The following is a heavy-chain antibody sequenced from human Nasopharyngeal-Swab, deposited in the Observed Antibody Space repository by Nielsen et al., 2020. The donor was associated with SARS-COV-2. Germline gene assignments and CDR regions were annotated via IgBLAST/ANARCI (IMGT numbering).Heavy chain of an antibody. Sequence: ASVKVSCKASGYTFTSYYMHWVRQAPGQGLEWMEIINPSGGSTSYAQKFQGRVTMTRDTSTSTVYMELSSLRSEDTAVYYCASPTVIVVAAYYYYGMDVWGQGTTVTVSS. CDR3: ASPTVIVVAAYYYYGMDV. J-gene: IGHJ6*02. V-gene: IGHV1-46*01. D-gene: IGHD3-22*01. CDR2: INPSGGST. CDR1: GYTFTSYY.